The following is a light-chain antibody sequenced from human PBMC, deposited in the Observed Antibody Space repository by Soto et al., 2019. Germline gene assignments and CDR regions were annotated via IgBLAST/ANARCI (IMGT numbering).Light chain of an antibody. J-gene: IGKJ4*01. CDR2: GAS. CDR1: QSVSSN. CDR3: QQYENWPLT. Sequence: EIVMTQSPATLSVSPGERVTLSCRASQSVSSNLAWYQQRPGQAPRLLIYGASTRATGIPARFSGSRSGTEFTLSISSLQSEEFAVYHCQQYENWPLTFGGGTKVEIK. V-gene: IGKV3-15*01.